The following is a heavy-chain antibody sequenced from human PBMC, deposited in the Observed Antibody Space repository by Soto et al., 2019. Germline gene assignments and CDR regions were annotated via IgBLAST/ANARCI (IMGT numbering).Heavy chain of an antibody. CDR2: IYHSGST. J-gene: IGHJ4*02. D-gene: IGHD4-17*01. V-gene: IGHV4-30-2*01. CDR3: ARATVGGYFDY. Sequence: SETLSLTCAVSGGSISSGAYSWSWIRQPPGKGLEWIGYIYHSGSTYYNPSLKSRVTISVDRSKNQFSLKLSSVTAADTAVYYCARATVGGYFDYWGQGTLVTVSS. CDR1: GGSISSGAYS.